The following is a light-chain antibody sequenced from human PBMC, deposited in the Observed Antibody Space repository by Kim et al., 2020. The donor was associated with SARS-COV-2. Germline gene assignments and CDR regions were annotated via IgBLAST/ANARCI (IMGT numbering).Light chain of an antibody. CDR1: QSIGSW. CDR2: HAS. J-gene: IGKJ2*01. Sequence: STLSASGGDRVTIACRGRQSIGSWLAWYRQKAGKAPKVLIYHASTLESGVPSRFSGSGSGTEFTLTISSLQPDDFATYFCQKANGEFGQGTKLEI. CDR3: QKANGE. V-gene: IGKV1-5*01.